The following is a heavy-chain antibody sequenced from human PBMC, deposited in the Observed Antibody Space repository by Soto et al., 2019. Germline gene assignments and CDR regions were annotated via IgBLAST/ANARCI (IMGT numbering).Heavy chain of an antibody. CDR2: INHSGST. CDR1: GGSFSGYY. J-gene: IGHJ6*02. Sequence: SETLSFTCAVYGGSFSGYYWSWIRQPPGKGLEWIGEINHSGSTNYNPSLKSRVTISVDTSKNQFSLKLSSVTAADTAVYYCASTSRTYYGMDVWGQGTTVTVSS. V-gene: IGHV4-34*01. D-gene: IGHD1-7*01. CDR3: ASTSRTYYGMDV.